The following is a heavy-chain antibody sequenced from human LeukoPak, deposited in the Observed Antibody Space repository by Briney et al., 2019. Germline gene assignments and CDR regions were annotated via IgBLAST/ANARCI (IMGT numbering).Heavy chain of an antibody. D-gene: IGHD1-7*01. CDR2: ISGRGDST. V-gene: IGHV3-23*01. J-gene: IGHJ1*01. Sequence: GGSLTLSCAASGFAFRTYAMTWVPQAPARGLEWVAAISGRGDSTYCADSAEGRFTISRDNPKNTLYLQMNSLRAEDTAVYYCVRLGGTTGQYFHHWGQGTRVTVSS. CDR3: VRLGGTTGQYFHH. CDR1: GFAFRTYA.